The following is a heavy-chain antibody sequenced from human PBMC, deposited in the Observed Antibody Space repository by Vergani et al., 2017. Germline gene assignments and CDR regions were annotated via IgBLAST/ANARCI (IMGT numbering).Heavy chain of an antibody. CDR2: ISAYNGDT. Sequence: QVQLVQSGAEVKKPGASVKVSCKASGYTFTTYGISWVRQAPGQGLEWMGRISAYNGDTHYAQNFQDRVTMTTDTSTTTAYMELRSLRSDDTAVYYCARDLAPTVTCALDIWGQGTMVTVSS. D-gene: IGHD4-17*01. J-gene: IGHJ3*02. CDR3: ARDLAPTVTCALDI. CDR1: GYTFTTYG. V-gene: IGHV1-18*01.